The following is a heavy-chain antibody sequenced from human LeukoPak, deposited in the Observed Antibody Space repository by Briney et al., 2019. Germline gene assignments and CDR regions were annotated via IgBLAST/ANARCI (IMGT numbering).Heavy chain of an antibody. Sequence: SETLSLTCTVSGGSISSHYWSWIRQPAGKGLEWIGRIYTSGSTNYNPSLKSRVTMSVDTSKNQFSLKLSSVTAADTAVYYCARGPSMVRGVIITDWFDPWGQGTLVTVSS. CDR3: ARGPSMVRGVIITDWFDP. CDR1: GGSISSHY. J-gene: IGHJ5*02. CDR2: IYTSGST. V-gene: IGHV4-4*07. D-gene: IGHD3-10*01.